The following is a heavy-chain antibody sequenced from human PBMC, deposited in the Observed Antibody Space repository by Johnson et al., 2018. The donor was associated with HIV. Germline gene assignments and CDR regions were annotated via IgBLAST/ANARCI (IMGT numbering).Heavy chain of an antibody. CDR2: IRSDGSNK. CDR3: AKVGVADAFDI. V-gene: IGHV3-30*02. Sequence: QVQLVESGGGVVQPGGSLRLSCAASGFTFSSYGMHWVRQAPGKGLEWVAFIRSDGSNKYYADSVKGRFTISRDNSKNTLYLQMNSLRAEDTAVYYCAKVGVADAFDIWGQGTMVTVSS. D-gene: IGHD6-19*01. CDR1: GFTFSSYG. J-gene: IGHJ3*02.